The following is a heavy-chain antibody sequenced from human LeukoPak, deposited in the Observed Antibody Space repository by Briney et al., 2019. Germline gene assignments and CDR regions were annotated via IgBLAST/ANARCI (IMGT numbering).Heavy chain of an antibody. Sequence: GGSLRISCAASGGTVNSNYMNWVRQAPGKGLDWVAVIFSGGTTYYADSVKGRFTISRDNSENTLYLQMNSLRAEDTAVYYCARDLPSLLTDAFDIWGQGTMVTVSS. V-gene: IGHV3-53*01. D-gene: IGHD2-15*01. J-gene: IGHJ3*02. CDR3: ARDLPSLLTDAFDI. CDR1: GGTVNSNY. CDR2: IFSGGTT.